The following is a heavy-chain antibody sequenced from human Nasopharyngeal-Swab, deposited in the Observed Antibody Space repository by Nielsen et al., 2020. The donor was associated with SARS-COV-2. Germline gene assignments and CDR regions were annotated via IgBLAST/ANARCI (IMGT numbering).Heavy chain of an antibody. Sequence: ASVKVSCKASGCTFTGYYMHWVRQAPGQGLEWMGWINPNSGGTNYAQKFQGRVTMTRDTSISTAYMELSRLRSDDTAVYYCARDRSETAMAIFDYWGQGTLVTVSS. D-gene: IGHD5-18*01. J-gene: IGHJ4*02. CDR2: INPNSGGT. CDR3: ARDRSETAMAIFDY. V-gene: IGHV1-2*02. CDR1: GCTFTGYY.